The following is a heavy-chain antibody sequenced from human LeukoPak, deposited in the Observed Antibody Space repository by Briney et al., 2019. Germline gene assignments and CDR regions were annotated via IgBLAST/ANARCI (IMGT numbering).Heavy chain of an antibody. CDR1: GFTFSTYA. J-gene: IGHJ4*02. Sequence: GSLRLSCAASGFTFSTYAMSWVRQAPGKGLEWVSAITGSADRTHYADSVKGRFTISRDNSKNIVYLQMNSLRAKDTAVYFCARPQVVVLNPFDYWGQGTLVTVSS. V-gene: IGHV3-23*01. D-gene: IGHD3-10*01. CDR2: ITGSADRT. CDR3: ARPQVVVLNPFDY.